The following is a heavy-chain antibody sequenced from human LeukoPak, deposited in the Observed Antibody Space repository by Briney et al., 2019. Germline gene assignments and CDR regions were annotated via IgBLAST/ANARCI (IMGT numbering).Heavy chain of an antibody. CDR2: IYYSGST. J-gene: IGHJ4*02. Sequence: SETLSLTCTVSGGSISSYYWSWIRQPPGKGLEWIGYIYYSGSTNYNPSLKSRVTISVDTSKNQFSLKLSSVTAADTAVYYCARSPTVTLFDYWGQGTLVTVSS. CDR1: GGSISSYY. D-gene: IGHD4-17*01. CDR3: ARSPTVTLFDY. V-gene: IGHV4-59*08.